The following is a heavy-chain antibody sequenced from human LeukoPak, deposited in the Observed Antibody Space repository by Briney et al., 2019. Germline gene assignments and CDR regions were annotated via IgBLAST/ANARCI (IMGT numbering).Heavy chain of an antibody. CDR3: AKDFTMVRGVFDY. J-gene: IGHJ4*02. V-gene: IGHV3-30*18. D-gene: IGHD3-10*01. CDR2: ISYDGSNK. CDR1: GFTFSSYG. Sequence: PGGSLRLSCAASGFTFSSYGMHWVRQAPGKGLEWVAVISYDGSNKYYADSVKGRFTISRDNSKNTLYLQINSLRAEDTAVYYCAKDFTMVRGVFDYWGQGTLVPSPQ.